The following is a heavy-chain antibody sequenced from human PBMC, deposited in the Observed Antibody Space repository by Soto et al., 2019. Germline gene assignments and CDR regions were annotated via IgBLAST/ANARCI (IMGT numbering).Heavy chain of an antibody. Sequence: EVQLLESGGGLVQPGGSLRLACAASGFTFRNHAMSWVRQAPGKVLEWVSSASGSGGRAHYADSVKGRFTISRDNSKNTLYLQMSSVRVEDTAVYHYTKDLWRYGPNEGLFDPWGQGTLVTVSS. CDR3: TKDLWRYGPNEGLFDP. CDR2: ASGSGGRA. V-gene: IGHV3-23*01. CDR1: GFTFRNHA. D-gene: IGHD3-10*01. J-gene: IGHJ5*01.